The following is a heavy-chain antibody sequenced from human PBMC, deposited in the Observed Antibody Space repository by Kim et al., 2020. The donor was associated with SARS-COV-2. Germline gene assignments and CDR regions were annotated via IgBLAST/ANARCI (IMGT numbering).Heavy chain of an antibody. J-gene: IGHJ4*02. CDR3: ARGRYFDWRRRLDY. Sequence: SETLSLTCAVYGGSFSGYYWSWIRQPPGKGLEWIGEINHSGSTNYNPSLKSRVTISVDTSKNQFSLKLSSVTAADTAVYYCARGRYFDWRRRLDYWGQGTLVTVSS. D-gene: IGHD3-9*01. V-gene: IGHV4-34*01. CDR1: GGSFSGYY. CDR2: INHSGST.